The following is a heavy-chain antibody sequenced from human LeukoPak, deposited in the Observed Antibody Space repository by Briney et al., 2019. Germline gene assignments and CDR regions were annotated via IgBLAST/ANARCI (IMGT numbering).Heavy chain of an antibody. CDR3: AGRAAKSGYSYGGETY. CDR1: GGSFSGYY. V-gene: IGHV4-34*01. J-gene: IGHJ4*02. Sequence: SETLSLTCAVYGGSFSGYYWSWIRQPPGKGLEWIGEINHSGSTNYNPSLKSRVTISVDTSKNQFSLKLSSVTAADTAVYYCAGRAAKSGYSYGGETYWGQGTLVTVSS. CDR2: INHSGST. D-gene: IGHD5-18*01.